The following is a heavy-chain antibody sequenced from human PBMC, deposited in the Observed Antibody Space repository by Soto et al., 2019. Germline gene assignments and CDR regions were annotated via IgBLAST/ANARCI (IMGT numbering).Heavy chain of an antibody. V-gene: IGHV3-33*01. CDR2: IWYDGSNK. D-gene: IGHD4-4*01. J-gene: IGHJ4*02. CDR3: ARDMTTVTYGGFDY. Sequence: GGSLRLSCAASGFTFSSYGMHWVRQAPGKGLEWVAVIWYDGSNKYYADSVKGRFTISRDNSKNTLYLQMNSLRAEDTAVYYCARDMTTVTYGGFDYWGQGTLVTVSS. CDR1: GFTFSSYG.